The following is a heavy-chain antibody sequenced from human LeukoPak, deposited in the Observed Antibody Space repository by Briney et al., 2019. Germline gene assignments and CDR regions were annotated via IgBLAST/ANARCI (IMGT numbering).Heavy chain of an antibody. CDR2: ISGSGGST. CDR1: GFPFSSYA. CDR3: AKDKLRSTHPNWFDP. Sequence: GSLRLSCAASGFPFSSYAMSWVRQALGKGLEWVSAISGSGGSTYYADSVKGRFTISRDNSKNTLYLQMNSLRAEDTAVYYCAKDKLRSTHPNWFDPWGQGTLVTVSS. J-gene: IGHJ5*02. V-gene: IGHV3-23*01.